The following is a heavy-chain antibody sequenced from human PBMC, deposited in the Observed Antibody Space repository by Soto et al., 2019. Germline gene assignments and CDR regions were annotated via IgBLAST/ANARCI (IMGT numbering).Heavy chain of an antibody. Sequence: QVQLVQSGAEVKKPGASVKVSCKASGYTFTSYGISWVRQAPGQGLEWMGWTSGDNGNTNYAQKLQDRVTMTTDTSTSTAYLELRSLRSDDTAVYYCAGDWYCSGPTCYDCFDPWGQGTLVTVSS. CDR1: GYTFTSYG. CDR3: AGDWYCSGPTCYDCFDP. V-gene: IGHV1-18*01. D-gene: IGHD2-15*01. J-gene: IGHJ5*02. CDR2: TSGDNGNT.